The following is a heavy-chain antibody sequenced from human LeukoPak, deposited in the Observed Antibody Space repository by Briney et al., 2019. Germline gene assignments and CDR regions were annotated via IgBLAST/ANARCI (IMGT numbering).Heavy chain of an antibody. D-gene: IGHD4-23*01. CDR3: GSRWFD. CDR2: IGSSSAPI. J-gene: IGHJ4*02. CDR1: GFTFSSYS. Sequence: GGSLRLSCAASGFTFSSYSMNWVRQAPGKGLEWVSFIGSSSAPIYYAESVKARFTISRDNAKNSLYLQMNSLRAEDTAVYYCGSRWFDWGQGTLVTVSS. V-gene: IGHV3-48*01.